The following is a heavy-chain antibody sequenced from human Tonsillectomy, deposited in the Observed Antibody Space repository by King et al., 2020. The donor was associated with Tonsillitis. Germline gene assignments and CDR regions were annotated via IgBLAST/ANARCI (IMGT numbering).Heavy chain of an antibody. Sequence: VQLVESGGGVVQPGRSLRLSCAASGFIFSNYGFYWVRQAPGKGLEWVAIISYDGSNKYYADSVKGRFTISRDNSKNTLYLKMNSLRAEDTAVYYCAKEADEAAAGTKFTDYWGQGTLVTVSS. D-gene: IGHD6-13*01. CDR1: GFIFSNYG. J-gene: IGHJ4*02. V-gene: IGHV3-30*18. CDR3: AKEADEAAAGTKFTDY. CDR2: ISYDGSNK.